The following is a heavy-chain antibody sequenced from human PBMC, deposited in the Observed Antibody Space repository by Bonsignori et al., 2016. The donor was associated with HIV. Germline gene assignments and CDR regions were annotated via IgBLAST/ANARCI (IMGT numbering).Heavy chain of an antibody. CDR1: GGSFSGHY. J-gene: IGHJ4*02. D-gene: IGHD5-24*01. Sequence: QVQLQQWDPGLLKPSETLSLSCAVKGGSFSGHYSSWIRQSPGKGLEWIGHIHRDGVTTYNASLKSRVTMSIDTSKNQFSLKLNSVTAADTGVYYCTRGSEIIWLQFYWGQGSLVTVSS. V-gene: IGHV4-34*02. CDR2: IHRDGVT. CDR3: TRGSEIIWLQFY.